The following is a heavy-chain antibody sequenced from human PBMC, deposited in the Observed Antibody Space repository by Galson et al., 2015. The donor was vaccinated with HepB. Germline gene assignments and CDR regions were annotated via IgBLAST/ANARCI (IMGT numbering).Heavy chain of an antibody. D-gene: IGHD1-26*01. CDR1: GFTFSSYW. Sequence: SLRLSCAASGFTFSSYWMSWVRQAPGKGLEWVANIKQDGSEKYYVDSVKGRFTISRDNAKNSLYLQMNSLRAEDTAVYYCARDLPPRIVGATRVYWGQGTLVTVSS. J-gene: IGHJ4*02. V-gene: IGHV3-7*03. CDR2: IKQDGSEK. CDR3: ARDLPPRIVGATRVY.